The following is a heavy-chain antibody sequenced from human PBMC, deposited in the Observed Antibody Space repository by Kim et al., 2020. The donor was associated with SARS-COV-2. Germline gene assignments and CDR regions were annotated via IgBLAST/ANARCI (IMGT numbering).Heavy chain of an antibody. CDR2: TYYRSKWYN. J-gene: IGHJ6*03. Sequence: SQTLSLTCAISGDSVSSNSAAWNWIRQSPSRGLEWLGRTYYRSKWYNDYAVSVKSRITINPDTSKNQFSLQLNSVTPEDTAVYYCARFEDVVVPAAISYYYYYMDVWGKGTTVTVSS. D-gene: IGHD2-2*01. CDR1: GDSVSSNSAA. CDR3: ARFEDVVVPAAISYYYYYMDV. V-gene: IGHV6-1*01.